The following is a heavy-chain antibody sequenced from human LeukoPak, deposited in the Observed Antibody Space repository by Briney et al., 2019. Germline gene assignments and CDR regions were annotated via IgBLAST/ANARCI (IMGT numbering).Heavy chain of an antibody. D-gene: IGHD3-10*01. CDR1: GFTFRSYG. V-gene: IGHV3-48*03. CDR3: ATGGGPGWFGELFRGYFFDY. Sequence: GGSLRLSCAASGFTFRSYGMNWVRQAPGKGLEWVSYISSSSSTIYYSDSLKGQFTISRDNAKNSLYLQMNSLRAEDTAVYYCATGGGPGWFGELFRGYFFDYWGQGTLVTVSS. CDR2: ISSSSSTI. J-gene: IGHJ4*02.